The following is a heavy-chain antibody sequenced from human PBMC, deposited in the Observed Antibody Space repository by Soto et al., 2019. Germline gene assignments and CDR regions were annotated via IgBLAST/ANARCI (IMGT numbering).Heavy chain of an antibody. V-gene: IGHV1-58*01. CDR2: IAVGSGYT. CDR3: AADATAWQQMVPSDY. D-gene: IGHD2-8*01. J-gene: IGHJ4*02. CDR1: GFSFTSSA. Sequence: QLQLEQSGPEVKKPGTSVKVSCKASGFSFTSSAFQWVRQARGQRLEWIGWIAVGSGYTNYAQRFQDRVTLTRDISTATTYMELSRLTSEDTAIHYCAADATAWQQMVPSDYWGQGTLVTVSS.